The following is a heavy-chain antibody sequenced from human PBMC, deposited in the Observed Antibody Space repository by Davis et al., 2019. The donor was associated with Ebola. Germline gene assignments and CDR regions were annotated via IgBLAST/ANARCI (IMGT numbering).Heavy chain of an antibody. J-gene: IGHJ6*02. V-gene: IGHV1-8*01. CDR3: ARGGYFDWLTRWNYYGMDV. CDR1: GYTFTTYD. D-gene: IGHD3-9*01. CDR2: MNPNSENT. Sequence: AASVKVSCKASGYTFTTYDIHWVRQATGQGLEWMGWMNPNSENTGYAQKFQGRVTMTRSTSISTAYMELSSLRSEDTAVYYCARGGYFDWLTRWNYYGMDVWGQGTTVTVSS.